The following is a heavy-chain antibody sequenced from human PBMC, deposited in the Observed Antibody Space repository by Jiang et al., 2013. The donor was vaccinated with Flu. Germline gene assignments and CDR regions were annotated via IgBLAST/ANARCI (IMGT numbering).Heavy chain of an antibody. Sequence: KPSETLSLTCSVSGYSISSGYYWAWIRQAPGKGLEWIGTIYQSGRPYYNPSLKSRVTMSVDTSKNQFSLNVTSVTAADTAIYYCARQTNNWFDSWGQGTRVTVSS. CDR3: ARQTNNWFDS. J-gene: IGHJ5*01. V-gene: IGHV4-38-2*02. CDR2: IYQSGRP. CDR1: GYSISSGYY.